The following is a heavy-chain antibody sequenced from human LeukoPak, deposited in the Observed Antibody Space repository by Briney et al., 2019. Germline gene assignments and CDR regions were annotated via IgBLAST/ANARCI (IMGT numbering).Heavy chain of an antibody. V-gene: IGHV4-34*01. J-gene: IGHJ4*02. CDR1: GFTFSSYA. D-gene: IGHD4-17*01. Sequence: GSLRLSCAASGFTFSSYAMSWVRQPPGKGLEWIGEINNSGSTNYNPSLKSRVTISVDTSKNQFSLKLSSVTAADTAVYYCARQPGEGYGEIDYWGQGTLVTVSS. CDR3: ARQPGEGYGEIDY. CDR2: INNSGST.